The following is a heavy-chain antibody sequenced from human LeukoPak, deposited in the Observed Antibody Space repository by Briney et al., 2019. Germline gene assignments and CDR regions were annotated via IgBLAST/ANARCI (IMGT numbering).Heavy chain of an antibody. D-gene: IGHD6-6*01. J-gene: IGHJ6*03. CDR2: ISGSGGST. CDR3: ARARQSWKQLPYYYYYMDV. V-gene: IGHV3-23*01. CDR1: GFTFSSYG. Sequence: PGGTLRLSCAASGFTFSSYGMSWVRQAPGKGLEWVSAISGSGGSTYYADSVKGRFTISRDNSKNTLYLQMNSLRAEDTAVYYCARARQSWKQLPYYYYYMDVWGKGTTVTVSS.